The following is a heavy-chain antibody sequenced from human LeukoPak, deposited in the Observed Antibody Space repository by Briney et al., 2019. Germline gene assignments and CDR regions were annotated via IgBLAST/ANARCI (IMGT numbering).Heavy chain of an antibody. Sequence: QPGGSLRLSCVASGFTFSSYGMSWVRQAPGKGLEWVSAITNSGGSTEYADSVKGRFTISRDNSKNTLYLQMNSLRAEDTAVYYCAKSGSIWYYFDYWGQGTLVTVAS. CDR3: AKSGSIWYYFDY. V-gene: IGHV3-23*01. J-gene: IGHJ4*02. D-gene: IGHD6-13*01. CDR2: ITNSGGST. CDR1: GFTFSSYG.